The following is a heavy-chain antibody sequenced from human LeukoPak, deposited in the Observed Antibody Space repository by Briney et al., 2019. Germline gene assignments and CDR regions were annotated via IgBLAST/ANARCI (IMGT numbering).Heavy chain of an antibody. CDR1: GFTFSTYA. D-gene: IGHD5-18*01. CDR3: AKGYQFGYSYGAVDY. J-gene: IGHJ4*02. Sequence: GGSLRLSCAASGFTFSTYAMSWVRQAPGKGLEWVSGISESGGSTDYADSVKGRFTISRDNSKNTLYLQVNSLRAEDTAVYYCAKGYQFGYSYGAVDYWGQGTLVTVSS. V-gene: IGHV3-23*01. CDR2: ISESGGST.